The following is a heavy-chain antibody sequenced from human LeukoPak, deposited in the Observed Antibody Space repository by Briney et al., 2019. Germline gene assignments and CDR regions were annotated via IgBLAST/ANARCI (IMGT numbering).Heavy chain of an antibody. J-gene: IGHJ6*04. CDR3: TGTILSTMDV. D-gene: IGHD3-3*01. V-gene: IGHV3-73*01. CDR2: IRSKVNSYAT. CDR1: GFTFSGSA. Sequence: PGGSLKLSCAASGFTFSGSAMHWVRQASGKGLEWVGRIRSKVNSYATAYAASVKGRFTISRDDSKNTAYLQMNSLQTEVTAVYYCTGTILSTMDVWGKGTTVTVSS.